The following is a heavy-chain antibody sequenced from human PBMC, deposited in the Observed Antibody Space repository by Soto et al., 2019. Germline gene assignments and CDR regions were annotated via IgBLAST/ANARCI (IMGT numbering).Heavy chain of an antibody. CDR1: GGSISSSNW. CDR3: ARRYQLLLGLDYYYGMDV. D-gene: IGHD2-2*01. CDR2: IYHSGST. Sequence: QVQLQESGPGLVKPSGTLSLTCAVSGGSISSSNWWSWVRQPPGKGLEWIGEIYHSGSTNYNPSLKSRVTISVDKSKNQFSLKLSSVTAADTAVYYCARRYQLLLGLDYYYGMDVWGQGTTVTVSS. V-gene: IGHV4-4*02. J-gene: IGHJ6*02.